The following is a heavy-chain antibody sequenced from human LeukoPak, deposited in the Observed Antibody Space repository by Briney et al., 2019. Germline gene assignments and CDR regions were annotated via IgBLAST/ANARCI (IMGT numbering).Heavy chain of an antibody. CDR2: IYYSGST. CDR3: ARDGSAASWYAWFDA. D-gene: IGHD2-2*01. Sequence: SETLSLTCTVSGGSISSYYWSWIRQPPGKGLEWIGYIYYSGSTNYNPSLKSRVTISVDSSKNQFSLQLNSVTPEDTAVYYCARDGSAASWYAWFDAWGQGTLVTVSS. V-gene: IGHV4-59*12. CDR1: GGSISSYY. J-gene: IGHJ5*02.